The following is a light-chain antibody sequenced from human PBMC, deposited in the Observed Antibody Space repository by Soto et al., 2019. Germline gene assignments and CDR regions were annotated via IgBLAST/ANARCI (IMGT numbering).Light chain of an antibody. V-gene: IGKV1-5*03. J-gene: IGKJ4*01. CDR1: QSLRNW. CDR2: KAS. CDR3: LHYASYPLS. Sequence: DIPMTQSPSTLSAYVGDRVTITCRASQSLRNWLAWYQQRPGKAPKLLISKASNLESGVPSRFSGSGSGTDFTLTISSLQPDDFATYYCLHYASYPLSFGGGTKVEIK.